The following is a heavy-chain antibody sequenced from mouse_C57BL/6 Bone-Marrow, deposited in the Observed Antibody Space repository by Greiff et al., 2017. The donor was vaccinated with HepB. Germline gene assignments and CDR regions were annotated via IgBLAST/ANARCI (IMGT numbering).Heavy chain of an antibody. CDR1: GYTFTSYW. D-gene: IGHD2-3*01. V-gene: IGHV1-55*01. CDR2: IYPGSGST. Sequence: QVQLQHPGAELVKPGASVKMSCKASGYTFTSYWITWVKQRPGQGLEWIGDIYPGSGSTNYNEKFKSKATLTVDTSSSTAYMQLSSLTSEDSAVYYCARIYDGYPYYAMDYWGQGTSVTVSS. J-gene: IGHJ4*01. CDR3: ARIYDGYPYYAMDY.